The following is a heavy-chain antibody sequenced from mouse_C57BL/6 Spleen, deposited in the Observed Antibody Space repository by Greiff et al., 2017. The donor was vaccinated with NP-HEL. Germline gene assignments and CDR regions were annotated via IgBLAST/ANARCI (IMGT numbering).Heavy chain of an antibody. CDR2: ISYDGSN. Sequence: EVKLQESGPGLVKPSQSLSLTCSVTGYSITSGYYWNWIRQFPGNKLEWMGYISYDGSNNYNPSLKNRISITRDTSKNQFFLKLNSVTTEDTATYYCARGGYDYDGKFDYWRQGTTLTVSS. J-gene: IGHJ2*01. V-gene: IGHV3-6*01. CDR3: ARGGYDYDGKFDY. D-gene: IGHD2-4*01. CDR1: GYSITSGYY.